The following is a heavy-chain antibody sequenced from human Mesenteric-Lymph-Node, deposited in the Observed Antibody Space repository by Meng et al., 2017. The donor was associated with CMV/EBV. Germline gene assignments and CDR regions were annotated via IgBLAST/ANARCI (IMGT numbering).Heavy chain of an antibody. CDR2: ISSSGDTT. CDR1: GFTFSSYE. D-gene: IGHD1-26*01. J-gene: IGHJ4*02. V-gene: IGHV3-48*03. Sequence: GESLKISCVASGFTFSSYEVNWVRQAPGKGLEWVSYISSSGDTTYYADSVKGRFTISRDNANNSLYLQMNSLRAEDTAVYYCASTRRLDYRGQGTLVTVSS. CDR3: ASTRRLDY.